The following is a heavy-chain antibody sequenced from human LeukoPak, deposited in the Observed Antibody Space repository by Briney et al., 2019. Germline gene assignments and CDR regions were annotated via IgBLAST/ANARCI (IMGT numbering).Heavy chain of an antibody. V-gene: IGHV3-30-3*01. CDR2: IPYDGSNK. J-gene: IGHJ4*02. Sequence: GGSLRLSCAASGFTFSSYAMHWVRQAPGKGLEWVAVIPYDGSNKYYADSVKGRFTISRDNSKNTLYLEMNSLRAEDTAVYYCARGRDYYGSGSYYIFDYWGQGTLVTVSS. CDR1: GFTFSSYA. D-gene: IGHD3-10*01. CDR3: ARGRDYYGSGSYYIFDY.